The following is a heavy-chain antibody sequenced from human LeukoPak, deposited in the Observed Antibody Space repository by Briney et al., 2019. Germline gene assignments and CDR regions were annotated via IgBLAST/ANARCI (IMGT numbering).Heavy chain of an antibody. J-gene: IGHJ4*02. CDR3: AKDIGSSSWYLGN. CDR2: ISWSSGSI. CDR1: GFTFDDYA. Sequence: GGSLRLSCAASGFTFDDYAMHWVRQAPGKGLEWVSGISWSSGSIGYADSVKGRFTISRDNAKNSLYLEMNSLRAEDTALYYCAKDIGSSSWYLGNWGQGTLVTVSS. V-gene: IGHV3-9*01. D-gene: IGHD6-13*01.